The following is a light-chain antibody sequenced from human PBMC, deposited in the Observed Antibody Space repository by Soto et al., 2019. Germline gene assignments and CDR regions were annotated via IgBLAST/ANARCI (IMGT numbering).Light chain of an antibody. J-gene: IGKJ3*01. CDR1: QTLSIKS. V-gene: IGKV3-20*01. CDR3: QQYDGAPLT. CDR2: AAS. Sequence: EIVLTQSPDTLSLSPGERATLFCRASQTLSIKSLAWYQQKPGQAPRLLIYAASTRDTGIPDRFNGSGSGTDFALTINRLEPEDFAVYYCQQYDGAPLTFGPGTKVDVK.